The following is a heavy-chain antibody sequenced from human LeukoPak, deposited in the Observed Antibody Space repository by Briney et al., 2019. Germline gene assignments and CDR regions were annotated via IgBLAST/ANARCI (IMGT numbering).Heavy chain of an antibody. CDR2: IRYDGNDQ. Sequence: GGSLRLSCAASGFTFTPHAMHWVRQAPGKGLEWVAFIRYDGNDQYFADSVKGRFSISRDNSKNTLYLQMNSLRADDTAVYYCSKEDGAPAGTGFDYWGQGTLVTVSS. CDR3: SKEDGAPAGTGFDY. V-gene: IGHV3-30*02. CDR1: GFTFTPHA. D-gene: IGHD6-13*01. J-gene: IGHJ4*02.